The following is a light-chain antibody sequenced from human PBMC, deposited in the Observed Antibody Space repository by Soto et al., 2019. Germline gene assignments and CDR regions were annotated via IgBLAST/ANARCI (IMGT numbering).Light chain of an antibody. Sequence: DIQMTQSPSSLSASVGDRVTITCRASQGISYYLAWYQQKPGEVPKLLIYAASTLQSGFPSRFSGSGSGTDFTLTICSLQPEDVARYYCQRYNTAPRTFGPGTNVDIK. CDR2: AAS. V-gene: IGKV1-27*01. CDR1: QGISYY. CDR3: QRYNTAPRT. J-gene: IGKJ3*01.